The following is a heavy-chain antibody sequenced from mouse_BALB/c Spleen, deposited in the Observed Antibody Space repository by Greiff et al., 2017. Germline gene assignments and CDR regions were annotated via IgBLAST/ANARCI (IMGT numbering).Heavy chain of an antibody. CDR3: ARHDGKRRGSTMIRAMDY. Sequence: QVQLKESGPDLVAPSQSLSITCTVSGFSLTSYGVHWVRQPPGKGLEWLVVIWSDGSTTYNSALKSRLSISKDNSKSQVFLKMNSLQTDDTAMYYCARHDGKRRGSTMIRAMDYWGQGTSVTVSS. J-gene: IGHJ4*01. V-gene: IGHV2-6-2*01. CDR1: GFSLTSYG. CDR2: IWSDGST. D-gene: IGHD2-4*01.